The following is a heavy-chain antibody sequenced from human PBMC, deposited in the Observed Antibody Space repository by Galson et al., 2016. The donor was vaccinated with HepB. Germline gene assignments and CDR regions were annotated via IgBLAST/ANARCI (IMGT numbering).Heavy chain of an antibody. Sequence: TLSLTCTVSGGSITSYNYYWSWIRQPAGKGLEWIGRIHTSENTNYNPSLKSRVTISLDKSNNQFSLRLTSVTAADTAVYYCARDSWAAVDYYYGVDVWGEGTTVTVSS. D-gene: IGHD6-13*01. V-gene: IGHV4-61*02. CDR2: IHTSENT. CDR3: ARDSWAAVDYYYGVDV. CDR1: GGSITSYNYY. J-gene: IGHJ6*04.